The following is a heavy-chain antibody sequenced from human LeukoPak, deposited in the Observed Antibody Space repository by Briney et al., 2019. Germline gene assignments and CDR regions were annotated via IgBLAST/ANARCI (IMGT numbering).Heavy chain of an antibody. V-gene: IGHV4-31*03. CDR3: ARGQGYPQIDY. Sequence: SQTLSLTCTVSGGSISSGGYYWSWIRQHPGKGLEWIGYIYYSGSTYYNPSLKSRVTISVDTSKNQFSLKLSSVTAADTAVYYCARGQGYPQIDYWGQGTLVTVSS. D-gene: IGHD1-1*01. J-gene: IGHJ4*02. CDR1: GGSISSGGYY. CDR2: IYYSGST.